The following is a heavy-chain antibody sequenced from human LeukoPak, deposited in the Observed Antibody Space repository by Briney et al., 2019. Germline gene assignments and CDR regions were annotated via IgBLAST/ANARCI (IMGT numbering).Heavy chain of an antibody. D-gene: IGHD3-22*01. V-gene: IGHV3-74*01. CDR3: ARDLGQYYDTSDNWFDP. Sequence: PGGSLRLSCAASGFSNYWMHWVRQAPGKGLVWVSRINSDGINTSYADSVKGRFTISRDNAKNTLNLQMNSLRAEDTAVYYCARDLGQYYDTSDNWFDPWGQGTLVTVSS. CDR1: GFSNYW. CDR2: INSDGINT. J-gene: IGHJ5*02.